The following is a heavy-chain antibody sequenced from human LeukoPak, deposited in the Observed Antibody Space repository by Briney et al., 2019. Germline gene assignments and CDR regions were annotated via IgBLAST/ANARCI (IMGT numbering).Heavy chain of an antibody. CDR2: IIPILNTT. J-gene: IGHJ4*02. Sequence: GASVKVSCKAYGGTFNSYAISWVRQAPGQGLEWMGGIIPILNTTDHAQKFQGRVTIIAESTTTVYMEVTSLTSDDTAVYYCARGDGPGRDYFDYWGQGVLVTVSA. CDR3: ARGDGPGRDYFDY. V-gene: IGHV1-69*13. D-gene: IGHD3-10*01. CDR1: GGTFNSYA.